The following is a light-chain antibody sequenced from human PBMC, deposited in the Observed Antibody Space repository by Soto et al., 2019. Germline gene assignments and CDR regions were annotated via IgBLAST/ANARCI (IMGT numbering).Light chain of an antibody. V-gene: IGLV2-14*03. CDR3: SSFTSSSSYV. CDR1: SSDVGAYSY. CDR2: HVS. J-gene: IGLJ1*01. Sequence: QSALTQPASVSGSPGQSITISCTGTSSDVGAYSYVSWYQQHPGRAPQLIIYHVSNRPSGVSNRFSGSKSDNTASLTISGLQAEDEADYYCSSFTSSSSYVFGPGTKLTVL.